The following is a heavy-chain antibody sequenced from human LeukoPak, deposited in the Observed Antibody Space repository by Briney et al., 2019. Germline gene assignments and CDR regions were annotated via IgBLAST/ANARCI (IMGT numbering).Heavy chain of an antibody. V-gene: IGHV3-21*01. Sequence: PGGSLRLSCAASGFTFSSYSMNWVRQAPGKGLEWVSSISSSSSYIYYADSAKGRFTISRDNAKNSLYLQMNSLRAEDTAVYYCARVASYSSSWYPYYYYYYMDVWGKGTTVTISS. CDR3: ARVASYSSSWYPYYYYYYMDV. CDR2: ISSSSSYI. D-gene: IGHD6-13*01. CDR1: GFTFSSYS. J-gene: IGHJ6*03.